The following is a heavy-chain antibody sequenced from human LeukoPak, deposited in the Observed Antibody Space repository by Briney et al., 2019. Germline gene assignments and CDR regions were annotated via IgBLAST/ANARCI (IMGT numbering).Heavy chain of an antibody. CDR1: GFTFDDYA. CDR2: ISGDGGST. Sequence: GGSLRLSCAASGFTFDDYAMHWVRQAPGKGLEWVSLISGDGGSTYYADSVKGRFTISRDNSKNPLYLQMNSLRTEDTALYYCAKDATPIRYYYGSGSYIDYWGQGTLVTVSS. CDR3: AKDATPIRYYYGSGSYIDY. V-gene: IGHV3-43*02. D-gene: IGHD3-10*01. J-gene: IGHJ4*02.